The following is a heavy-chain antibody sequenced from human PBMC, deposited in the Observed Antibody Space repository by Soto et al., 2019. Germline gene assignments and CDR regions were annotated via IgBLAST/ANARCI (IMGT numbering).Heavy chain of an antibody. J-gene: IGHJ4*02. Sequence: SETLSLTCSVSGVSISSYFWSWIRQAPGGGLEWIGYTYHRCSTNYSPSLKRRVAISLDTSEDQFSLKVNSVTAADTAVYYCARIGGYHGPLDYWGQGTPVTVS. V-gene: IGHV4-59*01. D-gene: IGHD6-25*01. CDR2: TYHRCST. CDR3: ARIGGYHGPLDY. CDR1: GVSISSYF.